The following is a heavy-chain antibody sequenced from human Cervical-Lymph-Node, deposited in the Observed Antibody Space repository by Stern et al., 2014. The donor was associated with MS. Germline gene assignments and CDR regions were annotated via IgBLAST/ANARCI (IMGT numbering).Heavy chain of an antibody. CDR3: ARDAALYSYGHGIDY. D-gene: IGHD5-18*01. CDR2: ISYDGTKI. CDR1: GFTFSNFA. V-gene: IGHV3-30*04. J-gene: IGHJ4*02. Sequence: MQLVESGGGVVQPGGSLRLSCAASGFTFSNFAMHWVRQAPGKGLEWVTIISYDGTKIYYADSVKGRFTISRDKNALFLQMSSLSPDDTGVYYCARDAALYSYGHGIDYWGQGALVTVSS.